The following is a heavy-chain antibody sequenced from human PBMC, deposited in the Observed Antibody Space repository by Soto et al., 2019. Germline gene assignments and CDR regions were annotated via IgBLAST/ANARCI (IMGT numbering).Heavy chain of an antibody. V-gene: IGHV4-59*01. Sequence: SETLSLTCTVSGGSISSYYWSWIRQPPGKGLEWIGYIYYSGSTNYNPSLKSRVTISVDTSKNQFSLKLSSVTAADTAVYYCARALVGATLRTFDYWGQGTLVTVSS. D-gene: IGHD1-26*01. CDR1: GGSISSYY. CDR2: IYYSGST. J-gene: IGHJ4*02. CDR3: ARALVGATLRTFDY.